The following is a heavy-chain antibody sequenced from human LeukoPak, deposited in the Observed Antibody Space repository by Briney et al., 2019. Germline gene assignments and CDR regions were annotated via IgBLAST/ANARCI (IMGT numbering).Heavy chain of an antibody. CDR3: TRETAFDF. CDR2: ISSRSSTI. V-gene: IGHV3-48*04. Sequence: GGSLRLSCAASGLTFSKYSMTWVRQAPGKGPEWVSYISSRSSTIYYADSVKGRFTISRDNAKNSLYLQMNSLRAEDTAVYYCTRETAFDFWGQGTVVTVSS. J-gene: IGHJ3*01. CDR1: GLTFSKYS.